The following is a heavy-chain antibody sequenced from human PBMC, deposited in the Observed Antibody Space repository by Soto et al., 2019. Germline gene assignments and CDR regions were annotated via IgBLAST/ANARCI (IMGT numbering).Heavy chain of an antibody. CDR3: ARGHYDVGICDAFDI. V-gene: IGHV3-48*01. CDR1: GFTFSSYS. J-gene: IGHJ3*02. D-gene: IGHD3-3*01. Sequence: HPVGSLRLSCAASGFTFSSYSMNWVRQAPGKGLEWVSYISSSSSTIYYADSVKGRFTISRDNAKNSLYLQMNSLRAEDTAVYYCARGHYDVGICDAFDIWGQGTLVTVPS. CDR2: ISSSSSTI.